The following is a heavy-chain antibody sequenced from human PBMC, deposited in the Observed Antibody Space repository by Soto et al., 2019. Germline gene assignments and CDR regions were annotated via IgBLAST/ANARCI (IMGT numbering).Heavy chain of an antibody. V-gene: IGHV1-3*01. CDR3: ARDPALDY. J-gene: IGHJ4*02. Sequence: EASVKVSCKASGHTFSTYTIHWMRQAPGQTLEWMGWIYAGNGNTKYSQKFQGRVTITRDTSASTAYMELSSLRSEDTAVYYCARDPALDYWGQGTLVTVSS. CDR1: GHTFSTYT. CDR2: IYAGNGNT.